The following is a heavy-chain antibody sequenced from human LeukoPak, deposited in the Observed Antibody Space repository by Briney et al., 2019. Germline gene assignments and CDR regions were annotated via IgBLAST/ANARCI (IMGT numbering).Heavy chain of an antibody. D-gene: IGHD1-26*01. J-gene: IGHJ3*02. CDR1: GGSISCYY. Sequence: SETLSLTCTVSGGSISCYYWSWIRQPPGKGLGWIGYIYYSGSTNYNPSLKSRVTISVATSKNQFSLKLSSVTAADTAVYYCARASGSYGDIDAFDIWGQGTMVTVSS. CDR2: IYYSGST. CDR3: ARASGSYGDIDAFDI. V-gene: IGHV4-59*01.